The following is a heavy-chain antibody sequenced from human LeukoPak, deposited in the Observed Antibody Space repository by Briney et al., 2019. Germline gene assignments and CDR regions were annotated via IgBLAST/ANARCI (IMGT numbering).Heavy chain of an antibody. CDR1: GGSISSYY. V-gene: IGHV4-4*07. CDR2: IYTSGST. CDR3: ARDPGTTGTTGAFDI. D-gene: IGHD1-1*01. Sequence: SETLSLTCTVSGGSISSYYWSWIRQPAGKGLEWIGRIYTSGSTNYSPSLKSRGTMSVDTPKNQFSLKLSSVTAADTAVYYCARDPGTTGTTGAFDIWGQGTMVTVSS. J-gene: IGHJ3*02.